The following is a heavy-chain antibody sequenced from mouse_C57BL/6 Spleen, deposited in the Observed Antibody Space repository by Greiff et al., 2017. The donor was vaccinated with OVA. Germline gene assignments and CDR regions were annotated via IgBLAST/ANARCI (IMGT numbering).Heavy chain of an antibody. D-gene: IGHD3-1*01. CDR3: ARGRGDAMDY. J-gene: IGHJ4*01. CDR1: GFSFTSYG. Sequence: VKLMESGPGLVQPSQSLSITCTVSGFSFTSYGVHWVRQSPGKGLEWLGVIWRGGSTDYNAAFISRLSISNDNSKSQAFFKMNSLQADDTAIDYCARGRGDAMDYWGQGTSVTVSS. V-gene: IGHV2-2*01. CDR2: IWRGGST.